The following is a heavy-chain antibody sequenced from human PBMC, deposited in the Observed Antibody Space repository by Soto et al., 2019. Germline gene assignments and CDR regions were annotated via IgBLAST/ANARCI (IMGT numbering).Heavy chain of an antibody. CDR1: GYSFTTYW. D-gene: IGHD5-18*01. V-gene: IGHV5-51*01. CDR3: ARMIQLWRSTFDI. CDR2: IYPGDSDI. Sequence: PVESLKISCKSSGYSFTTYWIGWGRQMPGKGLEWMAMIYPGDSDIRYSPSFEGQVTISADKSISTAYLQWSSLKASDTAMYYCARMIQLWRSTFDIWGQGKMVTVSS. J-gene: IGHJ3*02.